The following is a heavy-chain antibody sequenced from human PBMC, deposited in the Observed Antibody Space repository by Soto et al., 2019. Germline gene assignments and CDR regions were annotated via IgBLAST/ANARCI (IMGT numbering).Heavy chain of an antibody. J-gene: IGHJ6*02. CDR3: AKDWAAAGHYYGMDV. CDR1: GFTFSSYG. D-gene: IGHD6-13*01. V-gene: IGHV3-30*18. Sequence: PGGSLRLSCAASGFTFSSYGMHWVRQAPGKGLEWVAVISYDGSNKYYADSVKGRFTISRDNSKNTLYLQMNSLRAEDTAVYYCAKDWAAAGHYYGMDVWGQGTTVTVSS. CDR2: ISYDGSNK.